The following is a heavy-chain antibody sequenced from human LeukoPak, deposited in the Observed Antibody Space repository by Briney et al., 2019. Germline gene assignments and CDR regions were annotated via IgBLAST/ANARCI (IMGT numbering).Heavy chain of an antibody. V-gene: IGHV4-39*01. Sequence: PSETLSLTCTVSGGSISSSSYYWGWIRQPPGKGLEWIGTIYYSGTTYYNPSLKSRITISKDTSKNQFSLNLSSVTAADTAVYYCVRIGDFGDPPHSWGQGTLVNVSS. CDR1: GGSISSSSYY. CDR2: IYYSGTT. CDR3: VRIGDFGDPPHS. J-gene: IGHJ4*02. D-gene: IGHD4-17*01.